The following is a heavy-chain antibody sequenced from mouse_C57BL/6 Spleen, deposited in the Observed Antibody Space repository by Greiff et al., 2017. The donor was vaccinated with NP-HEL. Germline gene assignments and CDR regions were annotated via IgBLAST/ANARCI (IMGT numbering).Heavy chain of an antibody. CDR1: GYAFTNYL. CDR3: ARSRGYDRFAY. V-gene: IGHV1-54*01. Sequence: QVQLKQSGAELVRPGTSVKVSCKASGYAFTNYLIEWVKQRPGQGLEWIGVINPGSGGTNYNEKFKGKATLTADKSSSTAYMQLSSLTSEDSAVYFCARSRGYDRFAYWGQGTLVTVSA. D-gene: IGHD2-2*01. J-gene: IGHJ3*01. CDR2: INPGSGGT.